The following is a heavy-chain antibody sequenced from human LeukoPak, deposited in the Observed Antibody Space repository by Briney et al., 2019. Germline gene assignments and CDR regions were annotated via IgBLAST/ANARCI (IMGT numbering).Heavy chain of an antibody. Sequence: PGGSLRLSCAAPGFTFSSYGMHWVRQAPGKGLEWVAFIRYDGGNKYYADSVKGRFTISRDNSKNTLYLQMNSLRAEDTAVYYCVTIRSYYFDYWGQGTLVTVSS. D-gene: IGHD3-16*02. V-gene: IGHV3-30*02. CDR3: VTIRSYYFDY. J-gene: IGHJ4*02. CDR2: IRYDGGNK. CDR1: GFTFSSYG.